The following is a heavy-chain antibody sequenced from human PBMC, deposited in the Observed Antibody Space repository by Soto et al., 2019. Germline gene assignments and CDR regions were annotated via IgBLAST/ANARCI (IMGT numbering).Heavy chain of an antibody. J-gene: IGHJ3*02. CDR3: ARHFRSDPNAFDI. CDR2: IYYSGST. V-gene: IGHV4-39*01. Sequence: SETLSLTCTVSGGSISSSSYYWGWIRQPPGKGLEWIGSIYYSGSTYYNPSLKSRVTISVDTSKNQFSLKLSSVTAADTAVYYCARHFRSDPNAFDIWGQGTMVTVSS. CDR1: GGSISSSSYY. D-gene: IGHD3-16*02.